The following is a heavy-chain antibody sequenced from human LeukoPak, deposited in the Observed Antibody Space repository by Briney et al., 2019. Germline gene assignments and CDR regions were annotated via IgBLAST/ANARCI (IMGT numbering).Heavy chain of an antibody. Sequence: SETLSLTCTVSGGSISSGGYYWSWIRQHPGKGLEWIGYIYYSGSTYYNPSLKSRVTISVDTSKNQFSLKLSSVTAADTAVYYCARETTLYGGDRGYFDYWGQGTLVTVSS. CDR1: GGSISSGGYY. V-gene: IGHV4-31*03. CDR3: ARETTLYGGDRGYFDY. D-gene: IGHD2-21*02. CDR2: IYYSGST. J-gene: IGHJ4*02.